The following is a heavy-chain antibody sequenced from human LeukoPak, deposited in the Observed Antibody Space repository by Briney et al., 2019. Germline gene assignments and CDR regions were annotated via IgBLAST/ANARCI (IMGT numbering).Heavy chain of an antibody. V-gene: IGHV3-30*04. Sequence: PGGSLRLSCAASGFTFSTYAMHWVRQAPGKGLEWVAVISYDGSNKYYADSVKGRFTISRDNSKNTLYLQMNSLRAEDTAVYYCARDVSYAFDHWGQGTLVTVSS. CDR3: ARDVSYAFDH. D-gene: IGHD3-16*01. CDR2: ISYDGSNK. CDR1: GFTFSTYA. J-gene: IGHJ4*02.